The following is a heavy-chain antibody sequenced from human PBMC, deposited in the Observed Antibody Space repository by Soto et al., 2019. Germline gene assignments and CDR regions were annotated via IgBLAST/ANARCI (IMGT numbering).Heavy chain of an antibody. CDR1: SGSISSSNW. Sequence: QVQLQESGPGLVKPSGTLSLTCAVSSGSISSSNWWSWVRQPPGKGLEWIGEIYHSGSTNYNPSLKSRVTISVDKSKNQFSLKLSSVTAADTAVYYCARVGCSGGSCYPDYYMDVWGKGTTVTVSS. D-gene: IGHD2-15*01. CDR3: ARVGCSGGSCYPDYYMDV. J-gene: IGHJ6*03. V-gene: IGHV4-4*02. CDR2: IYHSGST.